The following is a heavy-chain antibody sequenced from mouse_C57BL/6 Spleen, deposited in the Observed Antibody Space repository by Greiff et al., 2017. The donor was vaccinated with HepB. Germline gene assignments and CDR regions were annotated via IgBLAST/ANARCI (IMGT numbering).Heavy chain of an antibody. D-gene: IGHD2-3*01. CDR2: IYPRSGNT. Sequence: VKLQESGAELARPGASVKLSCKASGYTFTSYGISWVKQRTGQGLEWIGEIYPRSGNTYYNEKFKGKATLTADKSSSTAYMELRSLTSEDSAVYFCARMRDDGYYTPLDYWGQGTTLTVSS. V-gene: IGHV1-81*01. CDR1: GYTFTSYG. J-gene: IGHJ2*01. CDR3: ARMRDDGYYTPLDY.